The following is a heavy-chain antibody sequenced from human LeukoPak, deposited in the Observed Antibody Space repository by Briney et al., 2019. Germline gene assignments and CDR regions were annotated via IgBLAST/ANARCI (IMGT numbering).Heavy chain of an antibody. CDR1: GYRLTNNW. D-gene: IGHD1-26*01. Sequence: GESLKISCNISGYRLTNNWLGWMRQVPGKGLKWMGIIYSPSFQGQVTISADKSISTAYLQWSSLKASDTAMYYCARRRDLYSGSYYPFDYWGQGTLVTVSS. CDR3: ARRRDLYSGSYYPFDY. CDR2: IY. V-gene: IGHV5-51*01. J-gene: IGHJ4*02.